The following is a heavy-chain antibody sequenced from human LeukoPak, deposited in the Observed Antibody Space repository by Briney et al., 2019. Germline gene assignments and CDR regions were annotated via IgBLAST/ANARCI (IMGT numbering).Heavy chain of an antibody. V-gene: IGHV3-23*01. J-gene: IGHJ4*02. D-gene: IGHD2-2*01. Sequence: GGSLRLSCAASGFTFSSYAMSWVRQAPGKGLEWVSAISGSGGSTYYADSVKGRFTISRDNSKNTLYLQMNSLRAEDTAVYYCARAYQLLRWLDWNHRLDYWGQGTLVTVSS. CDR2: ISGSGGST. CDR1: GFTFSSYA. CDR3: ARAYQLLRWLDWNHRLDY.